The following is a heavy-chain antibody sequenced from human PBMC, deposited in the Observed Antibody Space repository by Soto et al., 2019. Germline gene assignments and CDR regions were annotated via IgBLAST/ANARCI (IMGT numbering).Heavy chain of an antibody. CDR2: INPNSGGT. Sequence: ASVKVSCKASGYTFTSYDMHWVRQAPGQGLEWMGWINPNSGGTNYAQKFQGWVTMTRDTSISTAYMELSRLRSDDTAVYYCARDTSYYYGSGSYYNALHFGYWGQGTLVTVSS. CDR3: ARDTSYYYGSGSYYNALHFGY. J-gene: IGHJ4*02. CDR1: GYTFTSYD. D-gene: IGHD3-10*01. V-gene: IGHV1-2*04.